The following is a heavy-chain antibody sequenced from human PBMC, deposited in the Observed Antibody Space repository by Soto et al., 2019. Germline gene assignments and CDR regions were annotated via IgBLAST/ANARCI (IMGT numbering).Heavy chain of an antibody. V-gene: IGHV1-69*13. J-gene: IGHJ1*01. D-gene: IGHD6-6*01. CDR3: ARALGSSGYFQH. CDR2: IIPIFGTA. Sequence: ALVKVSCKASGGTFSSYAISWVRQAPGQGLEWMGGIIPIFGTANYAQKFQGRVTITADESTSTAYMELSSLRSEDTAVYYCARALGSSGYFQHWGQGTLVTVSS. CDR1: GGTFSSYA.